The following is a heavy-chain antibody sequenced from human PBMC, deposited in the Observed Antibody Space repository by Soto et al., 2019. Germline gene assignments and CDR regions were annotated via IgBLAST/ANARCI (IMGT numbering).Heavy chain of an antibody. CDR1: GGSFSGYY. Sequence: QVHLQQWGAGLLKPSETLSLTCAVYGGSFSGYYWSWIRQPPGKGLEWIGEINHSGSTNYNPSLKSRVTISVDTSKNQFSRKLSSVTAADTAVYFCANTYYNFWSGFYRGYYFDYWGQGTLVSVSS. D-gene: IGHD3-3*01. CDR3: ANTYYNFWSGFYRGYYFDY. J-gene: IGHJ4*02. CDR2: INHSGST. V-gene: IGHV4-34*01.